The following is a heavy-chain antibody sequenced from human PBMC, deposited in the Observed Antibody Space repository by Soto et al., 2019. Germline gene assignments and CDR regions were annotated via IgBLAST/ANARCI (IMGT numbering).Heavy chain of an antibody. CDR2: IYHSGST. Sequence: SETLSLTCAVSGYSITSGYYWGWIRQPPGKGLEWIGSIYHSGSTYYNPSLKSRVSTSVDTSKNQFSLKLSSVTAADTAVYYCARDSYGGNSDFDIWGQGTMVTVSS. CDR3: ARDSYGGNSDFDI. D-gene: IGHD4-17*01. CDR1: GYSITSGYY. V-gene: IGHV4-38-2*02. J-gene: IGHJ3*02.